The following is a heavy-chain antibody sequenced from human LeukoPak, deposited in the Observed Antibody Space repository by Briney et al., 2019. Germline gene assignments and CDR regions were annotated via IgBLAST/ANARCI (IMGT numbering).Heavy chain of an antibody. J-gene: IGHJ4*02. D-gene: IGHD6-19*01. CDR3: ARDGSSGWHSEN. CDR1: GFTVRTSY. CDR2: IYSAGST. V-gene: IGHV3-66*01. Sequence: GGSLRLSCEASGFTVRTSYMSWVRQAPGKGLECVSVIYSAGSTSYADSVKGRFTISRDNSKNILYLQMTSLRAEDTAVYYCARDGSSGWHSENWGQGTLVTVSS.